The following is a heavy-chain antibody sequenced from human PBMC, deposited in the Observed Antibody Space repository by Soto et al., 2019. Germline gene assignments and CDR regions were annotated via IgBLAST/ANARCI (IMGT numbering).Heavy chain of an antibody. Sequence: SETLSLTCTVSGGSISSGNYYWSWIRQPPGKGLEWIGFISYSGSAYHNPSLKGRVTISVDKSKNQFSLKLSFVTAADTAVYYCARRTYDGLDVWGQGTTVTVSS. V-gene: IGHV4-30-4*01. D-gene: IGHD3-3*01. CDR3: ARRTYDGLDV. J-gene: IGHJ6*02. CDR2: ISYSGSA. CDR1: GGSISSGNYY.